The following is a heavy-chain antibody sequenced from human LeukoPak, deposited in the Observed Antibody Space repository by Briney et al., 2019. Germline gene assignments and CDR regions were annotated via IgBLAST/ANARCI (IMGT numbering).Heavy chain of an antibody. V-gene: IGHV3-48*03. J-gene: IGHJ6*04. CDR1: GFTFSSYE. CDR3: AELGITMIGGV. Sequence: GGSLRLSCAASGFTFSSYEMNWVRQAPGKGLEWVSYISSSGSTIYYADSAKGRFTISRDNAKNSLYLQMNSLRAEDTAVYYCAELGITMIGGVWGKGTTVTVSS. CDR2: ISSSGSTI. D-gene: IGHD3-10*02.